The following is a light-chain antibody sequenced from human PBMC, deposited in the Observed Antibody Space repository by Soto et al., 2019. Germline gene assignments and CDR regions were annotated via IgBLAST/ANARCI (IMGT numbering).Light chain of an antibody. CDR1: QSISIY. J-gene: IGKJ1*01. CDR2: SAS. V-gene: IGKV1-5*01. Sequence: IQMTQSPSTLSASVGDRLNLTCRASQSISIYLAWYQQKPGKAPKLLIHSASTLQSGVPSRFSGSGSGTEFTLTISSLQPDDFATYYCQHYNSYSEALGQGTKVDIK. CDR3: QHYNSYSEA.